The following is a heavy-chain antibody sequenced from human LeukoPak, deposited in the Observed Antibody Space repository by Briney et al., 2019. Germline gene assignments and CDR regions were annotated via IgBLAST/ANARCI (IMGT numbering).Heavy chain of an antibody. J-gene: IGHJ3*02. CDR2: INHSGST. CDR3: ARQAGYCSGGSCARVDAFDI. V-gene: IGHV4-34*01. CDR1: GGSFSGYY. Sequence: SETLSLTCAVYGGSFSGYYWSWIRQPPGKGLEWIGEINHSGSTNYNPSPKSRVTISVDTSKNQFSLKLSSVTAADTAVYYCARQAGYCSGGSCARVDAFDIWGQGTMVTVSS. D-gene: IGHD2-15*01.